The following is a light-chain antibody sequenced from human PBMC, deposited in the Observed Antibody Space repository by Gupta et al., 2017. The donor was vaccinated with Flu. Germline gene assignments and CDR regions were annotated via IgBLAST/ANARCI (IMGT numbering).Light chain of an antibody. CDR2: EVS. CDR3: KSDTSSSRV. CDR1: SSDVGGYNY. Sequence: SALTQPASVSGSPRQSITISCTGTSSDVGGYNYVSWYQQHPDKAHKLMIYEVSKRPSGVSTRFSDSESGNTASLTISGRQAEDEDDYYCKSDTSSSRVFGTGTKVTVL. J-gene: IGLJ1*01. V-gene: IGLV2-14*01.